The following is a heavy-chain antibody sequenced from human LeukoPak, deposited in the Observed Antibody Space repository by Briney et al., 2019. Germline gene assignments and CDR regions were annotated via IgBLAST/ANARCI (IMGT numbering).Heavy chain of an antibody. CDR3: ARVRSKGAAGMNY. D-gene: IGHD6-13*01. CDR1: GFTFSSYG. J-gene: IGHJ4*02. Sequence: GRSLRLSCAASGFTFSSYGMHWVRQAPGKGLEWVAVIWYDGSNKYYADSVKGRFTISRDNSKNTLYLQMNSLRAEDTAVYYCARVRSKGAAGMNYWGQGTLVTVSS. CDR2: IWYDGSNK. V-gene: IGHV3-33*01.